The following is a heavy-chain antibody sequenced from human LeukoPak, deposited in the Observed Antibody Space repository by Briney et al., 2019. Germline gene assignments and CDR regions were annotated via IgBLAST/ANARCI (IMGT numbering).Heavy chain of an antibody. J-gene: IGHJ4*02. CDR3: ARRLTGPEQLLPATADSYYFDY. CDR2: INHSGST. D-gene: IGHD6-13*01. V-gene: IGHV4-34*01. Sequence: PSETLSLTCAVYGGSFSGYYWSWIRQPPGKGLEWIGEINHSGSTNYNPSLKSRVTISVDTSKNQFSLKLSSVTAADTAVYYCARRLTGPEQLLPATADSYYFDYWGQGTLVTVSS. CDR1: GGSFSGYY.